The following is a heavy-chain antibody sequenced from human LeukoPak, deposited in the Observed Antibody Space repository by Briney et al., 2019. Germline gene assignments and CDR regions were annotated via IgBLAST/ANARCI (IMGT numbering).Heavy chain of an antibody. D-gene: IGHD6-13*01. V-gene: IGHV1-46*01. Sequence: GASVKVSCEASGYTFTSYYMHWVRQAPGQGLEWMGIINPSGGSTSYAQKFQGRVTMTRDMSTSTVYMELSSLRSEDTAVYYCARGLLYSSSWYPNWFDPWGQGTLVTVSS. CDR3: ARGLLYSSSWYPNWFDP. CDR2: INPSGGST. J-gene: IGHJ5*02. CDR1: GYTFTSYY.